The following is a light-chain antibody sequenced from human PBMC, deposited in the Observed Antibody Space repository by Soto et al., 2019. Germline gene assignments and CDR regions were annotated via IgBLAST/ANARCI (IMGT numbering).Light chain of an antibody. Sequence: QSVLTQPASVSGPPGQSITISCTGTSSDVGGYNYVSWYQQHPGKAPKLMIYELTNRPSGVSNRFSGSKSGNTASLTISGLQAEDEADYYCRSYTSSDVVFGGGTKLTVL. J-gene: IGLJ2*01. CDR2: ELT. CDR3: RSYTSSDVV. CDR1: SSDVGGYNY. V-gene: IGLV2-14*01.